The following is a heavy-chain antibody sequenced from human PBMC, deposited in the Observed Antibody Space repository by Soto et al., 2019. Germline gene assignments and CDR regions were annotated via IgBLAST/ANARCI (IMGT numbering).Heavy chain of an antibody. V-gene: IGHV4-38-2*01. CDR3: ARSLFSSSWFAGS. J-gene: IGHJ5*02. CDR1: GYSVSSGYY. Sequence: QVRLQESGPGLVKPSETLSLTCAVSGYSVSSGYYWGWFRQPPGKGLEWIGSIYHSGTTYYNPSLKSRVTISIDKNQFSLKLSSVTAADTAVYYCARSLFSSSWFAGSWGQGTLVTVSS. D-gene: IGHD6-13*01. CDR2: IYHSGTT.